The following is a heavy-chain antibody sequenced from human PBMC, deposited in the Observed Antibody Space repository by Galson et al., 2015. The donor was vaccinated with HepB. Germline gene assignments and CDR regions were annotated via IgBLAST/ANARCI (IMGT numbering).Heavy chain of an antibody. CDR3: AGARHTTSWWDY. J-gene: IGHJ4*02. Sequence: QSGAEVKKPVESLKISCKASGDSFGTYWIGWVRQIPGKGLEWMGTIHLVDSDIRYSLSFQGQVTISGDKSISTAYLQWSSLKASDPPFYYCAGARHTTSWWDYWGQGTLVTVSS. CDR1: GDSFGTYW. D-gene: IGHD2-8*02. V-gene: IGHV5-51*03. CDR2: IHLVDSDI.